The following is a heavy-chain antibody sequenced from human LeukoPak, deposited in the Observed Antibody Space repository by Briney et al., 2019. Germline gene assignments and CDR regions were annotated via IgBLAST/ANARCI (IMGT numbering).Heavy chain of an antibody. CDR3: ARLETSGARGYYYMDV. V-gene: IGHV4-39*07. D-gene: IGHD1-1*01. CDR1: GGSITSSNYY. CDR2: VYYSGNT. J-gene: IGHJ6*03. Sequence: SETLSLTCTVSGGSITSSNYYWGWIRQPPEKGLEWIGNVYYSGNTYYNRSLKSRVTISVDTSKNQFSLKLSSVTAADTAVYYCARLETSGARGYYYMDVWGKGTTVTVSS.